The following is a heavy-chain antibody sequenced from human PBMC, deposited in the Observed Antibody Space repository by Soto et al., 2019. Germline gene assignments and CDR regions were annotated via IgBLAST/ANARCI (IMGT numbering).Heavy chain of an antibody. J-gene: IGHJ6*02. CDR2: ISAYNGNT. D-gene: IGHD2-15*01. V-gene: IGHV1-18*01. Sequence: QVQLVQSGAEVKKPGASVKVSCKASGYTFTSYGISWVRQAPGQGLEWMGWISAYNGNTNYAQKLQGRVTMTTDTSTSTAYMELRSLRCDDTVVYYCARGGVVVVGAIINYYYGMDVWGQRTMVTVSS. CDR1: GYTFTSYG. CDR3: ARGGVVVVGAIINYYYGMDV.